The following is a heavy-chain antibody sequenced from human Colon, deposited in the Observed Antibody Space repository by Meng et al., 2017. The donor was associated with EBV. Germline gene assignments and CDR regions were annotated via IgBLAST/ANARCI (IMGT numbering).Heavy chain of an antibody. CDR3: SRGVDSYKLGNL. V-gene: IGHV4-34*01. J-gene: IGHJ2*01. D-gene: IGHD7-27*01. Sequence: QGQLHHGGPCLLKPSEPLSLPCPVYGGSLSDYYCSWIRQSPGRGLEWIGEIHPSGSIFYNPSLQSRVTISVDTSKNQFSLNLNSVTAADTAVYFCSRGVDSYKLGNLWGRGTLVTVSS. CDR1: GGSLSDYY. CDR2: IHPSGSI.